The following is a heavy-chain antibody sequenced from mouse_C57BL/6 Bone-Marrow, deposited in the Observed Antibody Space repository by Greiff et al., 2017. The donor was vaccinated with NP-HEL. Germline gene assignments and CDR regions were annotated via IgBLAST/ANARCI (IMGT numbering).Heavy chain of an antibody. V-gene: IGHV1-63*01. CDR2: IYPGGGYT. CDR1: GYTFTNYW. D-gene: IGHD1-1*01. CDR3: ARPYYGTWYFDY. J-gene: IGHJ2*01. Sequence: VQLQQSGAELVRPGTSVKMSCKASGYTFTNYWIGWAKQRPGHGLEWIGDIYPGGGYTNYNEKFKSKATLTVDKSSSTAYMQLSSLTSEDSAVYYCARPYYGTWYFDYWGQGTTLTVSS.